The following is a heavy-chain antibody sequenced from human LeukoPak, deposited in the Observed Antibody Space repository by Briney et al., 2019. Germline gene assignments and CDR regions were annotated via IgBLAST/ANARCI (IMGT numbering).Heavy chain of an antibody. CDR3: AGHVHSSGWPTYYYYMDV. D-gene: IGHD6-19*01. J-gene: IGHJ6*03. Sequence: SETLSLTCTVSGGSISSSSYYWGWIRQPPGKGLEWIGSIYYSGSTYYNPSLKSRVTISVDTSKNQFSLKLSSVTAADTAVYYCAGHVHSSGWPTYYYYMDVWGKGTTVTVSS. CDR2: IYYSGST. V-gene: IGHV4-39*01. CDR1: GGSISSSSYY.